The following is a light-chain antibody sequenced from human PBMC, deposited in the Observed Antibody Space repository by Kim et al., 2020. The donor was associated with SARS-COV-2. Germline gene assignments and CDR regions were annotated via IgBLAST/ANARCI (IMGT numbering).Light chain of an antibody. CDR1: RSDVGAHDY. J-gene: IGLJ3*02. CDR2: DVT. Sequence: QSITSSCTGTRSDVGAHDYVAWYQQHPNIAPQLLIYDVTKRPSGVSTRFSGSKSGNTASLTISGLQAEDEADYYCCSYTTSTTWVFGGGTQLTVL. CDR3: CSYTTSTTWV. V-gene: IGLV2-14*03.